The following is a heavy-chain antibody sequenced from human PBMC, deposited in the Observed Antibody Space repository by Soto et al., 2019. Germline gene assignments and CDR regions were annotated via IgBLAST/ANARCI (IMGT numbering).Heavy chain of an antibody. CDR2: ISGSGGST. CDR3: AKHVRYNWNYSYYYYYMDV. CDR1: GFTFSSYA. V-gene: IGHV3-23*01. Sequence: VQLLESGGGLVQPGGSLRLSCAASGFTFSSYAMSWVRQAPGKGLEWVSAISGSGGSTYYADSVKGRFTISRDNCKNTLYLQMNSLRAEDTAVYYCAKHVRYNWNYSYYYYYMDVWGKGTTVTVSS. D-gene: IGHD1-7*01. J-gene: IGHJ6*03.